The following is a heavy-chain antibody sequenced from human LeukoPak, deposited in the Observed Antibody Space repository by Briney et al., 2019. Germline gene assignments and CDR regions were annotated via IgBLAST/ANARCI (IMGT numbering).Heavy chain of an antibody. CDR2: INPNSGGT. D-gene: IGHD2-15*01. CDR3: ARTGGYCSGGSCYSNWFDP. Sequence: ASVKVSCKASGYTFTGYYMHWVRQAPGQGLEWMGRINPNSGGTNYPQKFQGRVTMTRDTSISTAYMELSRLRSDDTAVYYCARTGGYCSGGSCYSNWFDPWGQGTLVTVSS. J-gene: IGHJ5*02. V-gene: IGHV1-2*06. CDR1: GYTFTGYY.